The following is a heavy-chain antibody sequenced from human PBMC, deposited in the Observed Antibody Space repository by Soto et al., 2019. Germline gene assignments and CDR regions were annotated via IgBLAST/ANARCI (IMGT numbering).Heavy chain of an antibody. D-gene: IGHD5-18*01. CDR3: ARDNGYSYGYTLDH. CDR2: IYYSGST. V-gene: IGHV4-59*01. Sequence: ETLSLTCTVSGGSISSYYWSWIRRPPGKGLEWIGYIYYSGSTNYNPSLKSRVTISVDTSKNQLSLKLSSVTAADTAVYYCARDNGYSYGYTLDHWGQGTLVTVS. CDR1: GGSISSYY. J-gene: IGHJ4*02.